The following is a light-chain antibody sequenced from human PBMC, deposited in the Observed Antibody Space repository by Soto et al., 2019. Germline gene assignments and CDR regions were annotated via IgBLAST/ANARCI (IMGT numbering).Light chain of an antibody. CDR1: QSVSSNY. Sequence: ENVFTQSPGTLSLSPGERATLSCRASQSVSSNYLAWYQQKPGQAPRLLISGASSRTTGIPDRFSGSGSGTDFTLSISRLEPEDFAVYYCQQYGGSPPTFGGGTKVDIK. V-gene: IGKV3-20*01. J-gene: IGKJ4*01. CDR3: QQYGGSPPT. CDR2: GAS.